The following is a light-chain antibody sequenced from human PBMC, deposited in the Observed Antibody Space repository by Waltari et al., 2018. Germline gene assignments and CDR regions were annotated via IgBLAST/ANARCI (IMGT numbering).Light chain of an antibody. CDR3: NSFTDTASWV. CDR2: DVN. Sequence: QSVLTQPASVSGSPGESITISCTGTSSDVGGHNHVSWYKHHPGKAPKLIIHDVNKRPSGVSNRFSGSKSDTTASLTISGLQAEDEADYYCNSFTDTASWVFGGGTKLTVL. CDR1: SSDVGGHNH. J-gene: IGLJ3*02. V-gene: IGLV2-14*03.